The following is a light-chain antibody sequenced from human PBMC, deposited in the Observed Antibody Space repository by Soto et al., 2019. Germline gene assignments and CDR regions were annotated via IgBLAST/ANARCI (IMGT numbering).Light chain of an antibody. V-gene: IGKV3-15*01. CDR3: QQYSERWT. CDR2: GVS. J-gene: IGKJ1*01. Sequence: EVVMTQSPATLSVSPGERVTLSCRASKSVNSNLAWYQQKPGQPPRLLISGVSTRATGIPARFSGSGSGTEFTLTISSLQSEDFAVYFCQQYSERWTFGQGTKVE. CDR1: KSVNSN.